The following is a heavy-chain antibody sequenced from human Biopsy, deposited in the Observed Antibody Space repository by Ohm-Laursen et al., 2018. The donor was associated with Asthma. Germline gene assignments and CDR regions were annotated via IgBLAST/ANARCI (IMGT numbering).Heavy chain of an antibody. V-gene: IGHV4-30-2*01. Sequence: TLSLTWAVSGGSISSGGYWTWIRQPPGKGLEGIGYISHSGSTYFNPSLKSRVTISLDRTKNQFSLKLSSVTAADTALYYCARAQAAQYYYGMDVWGQGTTVIVSS. CDR3: ARAQAAQYYYGMDV. J-gene: IGHJ6*02. CDR2: ISHSGST. D-gene: IGHD6-6*01. CDR1: GGSISSGGY.